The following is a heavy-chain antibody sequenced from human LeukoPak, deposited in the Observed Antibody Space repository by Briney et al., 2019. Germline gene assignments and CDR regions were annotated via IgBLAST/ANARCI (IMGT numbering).Heavy chain of an antibody. CDR2: ISGSGGNT. J-gene: IGHJ3*02. CDR1: GFTFSSYA. V-gene: IGHV3-23*01. Sequence: GGSLRLSCAASGFTFSSYAMNWVRQAPGKGLVWVSGISGSGGNTHYADSVKGRFTISRDNSKNTLYLQMNSLRAEDTAVYYCAKPQTVYYYFSGSHDAFDIWGQGTMVTVSS. D-gene: IGHD3-10*01. CDR3: AKPQTVYYYFSGSHDAFDI.